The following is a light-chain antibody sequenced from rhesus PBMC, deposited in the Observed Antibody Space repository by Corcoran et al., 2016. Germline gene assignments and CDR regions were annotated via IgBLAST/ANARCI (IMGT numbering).Light chain of an antibody. CDR2: TAS. J-gene: IGKJ1*01. CDR1: QGISSW. Sequence: DIQMTQSPSSLSASVGDRVTITCRASQGISSWLAWYQQKPGKAPKLLIYTASSLHSGVPSRFSGSGSGTNFTLTISSLQPEDFAAYYCQQYNSAPRTFGQGTKVEIK. CDR3: QQYNSAPRT. V-gene: IGKV1-21*01.